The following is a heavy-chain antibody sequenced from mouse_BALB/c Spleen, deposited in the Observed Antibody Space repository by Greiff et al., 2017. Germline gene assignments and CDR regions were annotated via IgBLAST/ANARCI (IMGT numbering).Heavy chain of an antibody. J-gene: IGHJ4*01. V-gene: IGHV1S137*01. Sequence: VQLQQSGAELVRPGVSVKISCKGSGYTFTDYAMHWVKQSHAKSLEWIGVISTYYGDASYNQKFKGKATMTVDKSSSTAYMELARLTSEDSAIYYCARGRGYYAMDYWGQGTSVTVSS. CDR1: GYTFTDYA. CDR2: ISTYYGDA. CDR3: ARGRGYYAMDY.